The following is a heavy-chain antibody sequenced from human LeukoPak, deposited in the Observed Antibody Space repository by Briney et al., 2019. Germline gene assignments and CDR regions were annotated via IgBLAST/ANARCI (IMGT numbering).Heavy chain of an antibody. D-gene: IGHD6-19*01. CDR3: ARQIGGGWSFDY. J-gene: IGHJ4*02. CDR1: GFTFSSYS. CDR2: ISSSGSTI. Sequence: GGSLRLSCAASGFTFSSYSMNWIRQAPGKGLEWVSYISSSGSTIYYADSVKGRFTISRDNAKNSLYLQMNSLRAEDTAVYYCARQIGGGWSFDYWGQGTLVTVSS. V-gene: IGHV3-48*04.